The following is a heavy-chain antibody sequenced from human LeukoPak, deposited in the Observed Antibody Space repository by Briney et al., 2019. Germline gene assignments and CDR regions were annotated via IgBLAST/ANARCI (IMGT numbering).Heavy chain of an antibody. J-gene: IGHJ5*02. Sequence: SETLSLTCTVSGGSISSYYWSWIRQPPGKGLEWIGYIYYSGSTNYNPSLKSRVTISVDTSKNQFSLKLSSVTAADTAVYYCAREGAMVRGFMGFDPWGQGTLVTVSS. CDR1: GGSISSYY. CDR2: IYYSGST. CDR3: AREGAMVRGFMGFDP. V-gene: IGHV4-59*01. D-gene: IGHD3-10*01.